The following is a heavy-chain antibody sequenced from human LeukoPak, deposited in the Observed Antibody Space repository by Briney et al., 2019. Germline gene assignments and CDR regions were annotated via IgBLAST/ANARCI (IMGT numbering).Heavy chain of an antibody. CDR2: IIPIFGTA. CDR1: GGTFSSYA. V-gene: IGHV1-69*01. J-gene: IGHJ4*02. Sequence: SVKVSCKASGGTFSSYAISWVRQAPGQGLEWMGGIIPIFGTANYAQKFQGRVTITADESTSTAYMELSSLRSEDTAVYYCAKSSLQILGYSYGYQAIDYWGQGTLVTVSS. D-gene: IGHD5-18*01. CDR3: AKSSLQILGYSYGYQAIDY.